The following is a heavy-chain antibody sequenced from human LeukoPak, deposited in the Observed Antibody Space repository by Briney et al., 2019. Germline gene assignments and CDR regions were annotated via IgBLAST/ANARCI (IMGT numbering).Heavy chain of an antibody. Sequence: SSETLSLTCTVSGGSISSGSYDWYWIRQPAGKGLEWIGSIYYSGSTYYNPSLKSRVTISVDTSKNQFSLKLSSVTAADTAVYYCARVRMIVAFRPADYFDYWGQGTLVTVSS. CDR1: GGSISSGSYD. CDR2: IYYSGST. V-gene: IGHV4-39*07. CDR3: ARVRMIVAFRPADYFDY. D-gene: IGHD3-22*01. J-gene: IGHJ4*02.